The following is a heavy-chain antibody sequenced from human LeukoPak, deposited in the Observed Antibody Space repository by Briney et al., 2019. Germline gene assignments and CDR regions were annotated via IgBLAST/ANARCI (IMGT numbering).Heavy chain of an antibody. Sequence: GGSLRLSCAASGFTFSSYWMSWVRQAPGKGLEWVANIKQDGSEKYYVDSVKGRFTISRDNAKNSLYLQMNSLRAEDAAVYYCARAYDSSGYYYGEFDYWGQGTLVTVSS. CDR1: GFTFSSYW. CDR2: IKQDGSEK. D-gene: IGHD3-22*01. CDR3: ARAYDSSGYYYGEFDY. V-gene: IGHV3-7*01. J-gene: IGHJ4*02.